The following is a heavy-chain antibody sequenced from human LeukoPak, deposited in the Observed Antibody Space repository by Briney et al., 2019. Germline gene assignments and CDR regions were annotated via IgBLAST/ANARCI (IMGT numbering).Heavy chain of an antibody. Sequence: ASVKVSCKASGYTFTSYAMNWVRQAPGQGLEWMGWNKTYNGNTNFAQKLQGRVTMTTDTSTSTAYMELRSLRSDDSAVYYCARDVGEYCSSTNCYASHYWGQGTLVTVSS. CDR3: ARDVGEYCSSTNCYASHY. D-gene: IGHD2-2*01. CDR2: NKTYNGNT. V-gene: IGHV1-18*01. CDR1: GYTFTSYA. J-gene: IGHJ4*02.